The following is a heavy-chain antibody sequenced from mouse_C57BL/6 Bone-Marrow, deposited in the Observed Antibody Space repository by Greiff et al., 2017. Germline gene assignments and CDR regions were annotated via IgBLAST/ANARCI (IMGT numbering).Heavy chain of an antibody. D-gene: IGHD1-1*01. CDR3: ARLTTVVAYYFDY. CDR2: IDPNSGGT. J-gene: IGHJ2*01. CDR1: GYTFTSYW. Sequence: VQLQQPGAELVKPGASVKLSCKASGYTFTSYWMHWVKQRPGRGLEWIGRIDPNSGGTKYNEKFKSKATLTVDKPSTTAYMQLSILTSADSAVYYCARLTTVVAYYFDYWGQGTTLTVSS. V-gene: IGHV1-72*01.